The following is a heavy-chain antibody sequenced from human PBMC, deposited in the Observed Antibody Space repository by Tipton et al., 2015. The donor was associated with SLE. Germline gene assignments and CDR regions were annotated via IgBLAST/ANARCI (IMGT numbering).Heavy chain of an antibody. CDR3: AREVITITDSDAFDI. V-gene: IGHV4-39*07. J-gene: IGHJ3*02. D-gene: IGHD2-21*01. Sequence: LRLSCIVSGVSIGSSYYYWAWIRQPPGKGLEWIGTVYYSGSTYYNPSLKSRVTMSVDTSKNQFFMRLSSATAADTAVYYCAREVITITDSDAFDIWGQGTMVTVSS. CDR2: VYYSGST. CDR1: GVSIGSSYYY.